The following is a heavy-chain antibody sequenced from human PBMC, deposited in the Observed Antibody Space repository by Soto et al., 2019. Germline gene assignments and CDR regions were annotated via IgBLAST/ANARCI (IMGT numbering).Heavy chain of an antibody. Sequence: ASVKVSCKASGYTFTSYGISWVRQAPGQGLEWMGWISAYNGNTNYAQKLQGRVTMTTDTSTSTAYMELRSLRSDDTAVYYCARGLRDPQYYSDSSGDFDYWGQGTLVTVS. V-gene: IGHV1-18*01. CDR2: ISAYNGNT. CDR1: GYTFTSYG. J-gene: IGHJ4*02. CDR3: ARGLRDPQYYSDSSGDFDY. D-gene: IGHD3-22*01.